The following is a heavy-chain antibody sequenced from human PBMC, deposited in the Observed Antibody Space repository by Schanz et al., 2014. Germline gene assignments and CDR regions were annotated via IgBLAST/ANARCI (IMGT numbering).Heavy chain of an antibody. V-gene: IGHV1-8*01. CDR3: ARGRTFDY. Sequence: QVQLVQSGAEVKKPGSSVKVSCKASGGTFSSDTFSWVRQAPGQGLEWLGWMNPNSGNPDFAQKFRGRVTMTRNTSMSTAYIELHILTSEDTAVYYCARGRTFDYWGQGTLVTVSS. CDR1: GGTFSSDT. J-gene: IGHJ4*02. CDR2: MNPNSGNP.